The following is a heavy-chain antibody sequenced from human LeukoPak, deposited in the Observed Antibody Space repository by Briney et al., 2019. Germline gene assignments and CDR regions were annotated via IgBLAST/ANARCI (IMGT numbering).Heavy chain of an antibody. V-gene: IGHV4-4*07. J-gene: IGHJ4*02. CDR3: AREPHLAARRCFDY. Sequence: PSETLSLTCTVSGGSISTYFWSWIRQPAGKGLEWIGRIYTSETTNYNPSLKSRVSMSVDTSKNQFSLNLSSVTAADTAVYYCAREPHLAARRCFDYWGQGTLVTVSS. CDR1: GGSISTYF. D-gene: IGHD6-6*01. CDR2: IYTSETT.